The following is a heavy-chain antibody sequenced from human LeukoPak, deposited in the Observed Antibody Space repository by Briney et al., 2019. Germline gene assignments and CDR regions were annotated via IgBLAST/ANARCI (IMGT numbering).Heavy chain of an antibody. CDR2: ISYDGSNK. Sequence: PGGSLRLSCAASGFTFSSYAMHWVRQAPGKGLEWVAVISYDGSNKYYADSVKGRFTISRDNSKNTLYLQMNSLRAEDTAVYYCARAHDYYDSSGYYYYWGQGTLVTVSP. V-gene: IGHV3-30-3*01. CDR3: ARAHDYYDSSGYYYY. J-gene: IGHJ4*02. CDR1: GFTFSSYA. D-gene: IGHD3-22*01.